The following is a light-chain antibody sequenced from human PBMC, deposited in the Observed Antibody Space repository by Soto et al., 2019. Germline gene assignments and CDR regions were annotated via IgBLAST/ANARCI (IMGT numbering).Light chain of an antibody. CDR2: DAS. J-gene: IGKJ2*01. Sequence: DIAMTQSPDSLVVSLGERATTNCKSGRTVLSTADNQNFLAWYQQRPGQPPKLLIYDASTRAPGVPDRFIGSGSATEFTLTVAGLQPEDVAVYYCHQYYGSPYSFGQGTRLEI. CDR1: RTVLSTADNQNF. CDR3: HQYYGSPYS. V-gene: IGKV4-1*01.